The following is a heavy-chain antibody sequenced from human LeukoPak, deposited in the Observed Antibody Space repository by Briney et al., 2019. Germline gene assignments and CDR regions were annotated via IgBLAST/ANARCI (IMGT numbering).Heavy chain of an antibody. CDR1: GGSFSTYP. D-gene: IGHD3-10*01. V-gene: IGHV1-69*01. CDR3: ARAASGGSGSYLVYYYYYMDV. Sequence: SVKVSCKASGGSFSTYPFTWVRQAPGQGLEWMGEIVPIIGSPNYTQTFQGRLAITADESTNTAYMELSGLKSDDTAVYYCARAASGGSGSYLVYYYYYMDVWGKGTTVTVSS. CDR2: IVPIIGSP. J-gene: IGHJ6*03.